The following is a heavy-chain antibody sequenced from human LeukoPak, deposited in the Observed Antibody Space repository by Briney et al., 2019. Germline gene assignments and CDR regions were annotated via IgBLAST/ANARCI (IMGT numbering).Heavy chain of an antibody. Sequence: SETLSLTCTVSGGSISSDYCTWIRQPPTKGLEWIGYIYYNGATSYNPSLKSRVTMSVDTSKKHFSLKMTSVTAADTAVYYCARYGGSGWVIDKWGQGTPVTVSS. V-gene: IGHV4-59*08. CDR1: GGSISSDY. CDR2: IYYNGAT. D-gene: IGHD6-19*01. CDR3: ARYGGSGWVIDK. J-gene: IGHJ4*02.